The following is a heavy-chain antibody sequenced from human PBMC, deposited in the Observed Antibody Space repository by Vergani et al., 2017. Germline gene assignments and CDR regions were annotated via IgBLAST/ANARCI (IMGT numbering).Heavy chain of an antibody. CDR2: MKEDGADK. CDR3: AREGHLVGPDLDY. Sequence: EVHLVESGGGLVQPGGSLRLSCVGSGFKLDAYWMSWVRQAPGKGLEWVADMKEDGADKKYVDSVKGRFTISRDNAKNSLFLQMNSLRAEDTAVYFCAREGHLVGPDLDYWGQGTLVTGSS. J-gene: IGHJ4*02. CDR1: GFKLDAYW. D-gene: IGHD1-26*01. V-gene: IGHV3-7*01.